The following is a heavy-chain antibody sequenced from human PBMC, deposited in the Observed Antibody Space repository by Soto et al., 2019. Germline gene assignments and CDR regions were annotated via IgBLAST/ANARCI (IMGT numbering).Heavy chain of an antibody. V-gene: IGHV1-18*01. CDR1: GYGNTVDL. Sequence: KRYCKTSGYGNTVDLIGRRILKPGQGLEWMGWISAYNGNTNYAQKLQGRVTMTTDTSTSTAYMELRSLRSDDTAVYYCARDHGPRDGYNLGYWGQGTLVTVSS. D-gene: IGHD5-12*01. CDR2: ISAYNGNT. CDR3: ARDHGPRDGYNLGY. J-gene: IGHJ4*02.